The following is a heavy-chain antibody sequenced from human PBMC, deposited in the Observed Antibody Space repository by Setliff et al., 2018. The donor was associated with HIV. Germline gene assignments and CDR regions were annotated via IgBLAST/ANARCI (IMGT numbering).Heavy chain of an antibody. D-gene: IGHD6-13*01. CDR2: ISGSGGST. CDR1: GFTFSTYP. Sequence: GGSLRLSCAASGFTFSTYPMSWVRQAPGKGLEWVSGISGSGGSTYYADSVKGRFTISRDNSKNTLYLQMNSLRVEDTAVYYCARDCRVGWVFTYGMDVWGQGTTVTV. CDR3: ARDCRVGWVFTYGMDV. V-gene: IGHV3-23*01. J-gene: IGHJ6*02.